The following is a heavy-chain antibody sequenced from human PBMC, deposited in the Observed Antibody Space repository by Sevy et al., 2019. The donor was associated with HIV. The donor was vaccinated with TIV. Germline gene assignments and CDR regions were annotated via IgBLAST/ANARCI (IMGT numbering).Heavy chain of an antibody. Sequence: GESLMISCKGSGYSFTSHWIGWVRHMPGKGLEWMGIIYPDDSDTRYSPSFQGQVTFSADKSISTAYLQWSSLKASDTAMYYCATSRSGYFDSSGYYIYWGQETLVTVSS. CDR2: IYPDDSDT. D-gene: IGHD3-22*01. V-gene: IGHV5-51*01. CDR3: ATSRSGYFDSSGYYIY. CDR1: GYSFTSHW. J-gene: IGHJ4*02.